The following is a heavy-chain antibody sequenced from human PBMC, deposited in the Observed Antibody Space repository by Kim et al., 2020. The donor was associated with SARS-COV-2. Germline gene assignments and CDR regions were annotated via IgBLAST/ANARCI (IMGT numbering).Heavy chain of an antibody. J-gene: IGHJ6*02. CDR3: AKGAVPSNFHYYGMDV. V-gene: IGHV3-23*03. D-gene: IGHD4-4*01. Sequence: DSVKGRFHVSRADAENTLYVQMNSLRVEDTAVYYCAKGAVPSNFHYYGMDVWGQGTTVTVSS.